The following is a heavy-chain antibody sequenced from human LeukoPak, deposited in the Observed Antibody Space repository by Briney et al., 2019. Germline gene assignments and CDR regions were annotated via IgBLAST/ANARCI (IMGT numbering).Heavy chain of an antibody. CDR2: IRSKANSYAT. D-gene: IGHD2-2*01. J-gene: IGHJ4*02. CDR1: GFTFSGSA. Sequence: GGSLKLSCAASGFTFSGSAMHWVRQASGKGLEWVGRIRSKANSYATAYAASVKGRFTISRDDSKNTAYLHMNSLKTEDTAVYYCTRPPSRPYCSSTSCYSDDYWGQGTLVTVSS. CDR3: TRPPSRPYCSSTSCYSDDY. V-gene: IGHV3-73*01.